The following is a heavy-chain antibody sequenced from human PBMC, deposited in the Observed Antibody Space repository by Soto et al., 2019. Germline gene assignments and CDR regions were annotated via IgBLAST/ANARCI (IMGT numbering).Heavy chain of an antibody. CDR3: AREDSIIIPAVSDF. D-gene: IGHD2-21*01. Sequence: PGGSLRLSCSVSGFTFNNYGINWVRQAPGKGLEWVSSVSKSGYTYYSDSMKGRFTISRDNAKNSVSPQMKSLRVEDTAVYYCAREDSIIIPAVSDFWGQGTLVTVSS. CDR2: VSKSGYT. V-gene: IGHV3-21*01. J-gene: IGHJ4*02. CDR1: GFTFNNYG.